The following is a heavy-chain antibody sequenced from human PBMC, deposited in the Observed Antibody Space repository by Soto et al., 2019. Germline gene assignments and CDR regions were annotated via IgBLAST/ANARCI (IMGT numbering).Heavy chain of an antibody. CDR3: ASIWFGNFDY. D-gene: IGHD3-10*01. J-gene: IGHJ4*01. Sequence: QVQLQESGPGLVKPSQTLSLTCTVSGGSISSADYYWSWIRQPPGKGLEWIGYFHSSGATYKDPSLKSRVTISVDTSMNQISLKLASVTAADTAVYYCASIWFGNFDYWGHGTLVTVSS. V-gene: IGHV4-30-4*01. CDR2: FHSSGAT. CDR1: GGSISSADYY.